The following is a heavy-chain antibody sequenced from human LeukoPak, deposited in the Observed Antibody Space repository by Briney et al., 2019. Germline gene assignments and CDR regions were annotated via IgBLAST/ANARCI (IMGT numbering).Heavy chain of an antibody. CDR2: IYYSGST. D-gene: IGHD6-13*01. CDR3: ARHYPNIAAAGADY. CDR1: GGSISSSSYY. V-gene: IGHV4-39*01. Sequence: SETLSLTCTVSGGSISSSSYYWGWIRQPPGKGLAWIGSIYYSGSTYYNPSLKSRVTISVDTSKNQFSLKLSSVTAADTAVYYCARHYPNIAAAGADYWGQGTLVTVSS. J-gene: IGHJ4*02.